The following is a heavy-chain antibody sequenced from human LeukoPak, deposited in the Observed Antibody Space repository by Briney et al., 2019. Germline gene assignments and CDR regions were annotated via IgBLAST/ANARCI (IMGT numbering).Heavy chain of an antibody. Sequence: GGSLRLSCVASGFTFSSYDMRWVRQIKGKGLEWVSAIGTAGDTYYAGSVKGRFTISREDARNSLYLQMNNLRVGDTAVYYCVRDARERGFASWGQGTLVTVSS. CDR2: IGTAGDT. CDR1: GFTFSSYD. J-gene: IGHJ4*02. CDR3: VRDARERGFAS. D-gene: IGHD3-3*01. V-gene: IGHV3-13*01.